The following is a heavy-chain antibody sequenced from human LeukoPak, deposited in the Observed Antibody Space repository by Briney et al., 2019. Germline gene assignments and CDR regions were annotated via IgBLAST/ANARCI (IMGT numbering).Heavy chain of an antibody. CDR2: IYYSGST. CDR1: GGSINSRSYY. D-gene: IGHD3-3*01. CDR3: ARLNYDFWGEFRY. Sequence: SETLPLTCTVSGGSINSRSYYWGWIRQPPGKGLEWIGTIYYSGSTYYNPSLKSRVTISVDTSKNQFSLKLSSVTAADTAVYYCARLNYDFWGEFRYWGQGTLVTVSS. V-gene: IGHV4-39*01. J-gene: IGHJ4*02.